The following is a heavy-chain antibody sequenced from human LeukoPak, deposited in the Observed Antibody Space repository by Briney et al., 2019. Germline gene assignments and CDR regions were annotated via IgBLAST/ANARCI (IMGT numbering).Heavy chain of an antibody. CDR3: ASGLPGVVVPAAIGY. Sequence: GGSLRLSCAASGFTFSTYWMSWVRRAPGKGLEWLAVIKYDGTEKYYVDSVKGRFTIARDNAKNSVYLQVNSLRVEDTAVYYCASGLPGVVVPAAIGYWGQGTLVTVSS. D-gene: IGHD2-2*01. V-gene: IGHV3-7*01. CDR1: GFTFSTYW. J-gene: IGHJ4*02. CDR2: IKYDGTEK.